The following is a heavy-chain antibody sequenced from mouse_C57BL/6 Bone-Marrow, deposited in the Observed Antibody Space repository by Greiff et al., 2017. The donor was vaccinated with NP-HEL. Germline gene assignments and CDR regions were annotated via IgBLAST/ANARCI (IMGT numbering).Heavy chain of an antibody. D-gene: IGHD3-3*01. CDR1: GFSLTSYA. V-gene: IGHV2-9-1*01. CDR3: ARNGGGLHKLHYYAMDY. J-gene: IGHJ4*01. CDR2: IWTGGGT. Sequence: VKLVESGPGLVAPSQCLSITCTVSGFSLTSYAISWVRQPPGKGLEWLGVIWTGGGTNYNSALKSRLSISKDNSKSQVFLKMNSLQTDDTARYYCARNGGGLHKLHYYAMDYWGQGTSVTVYS.